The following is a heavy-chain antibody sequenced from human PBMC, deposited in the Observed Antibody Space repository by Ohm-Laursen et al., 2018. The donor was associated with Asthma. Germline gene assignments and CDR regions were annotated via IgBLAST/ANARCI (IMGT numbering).Heavy chain of an antibody. Sequence: SLRLSCSASGFSVSRHFMNWIRQGPEKGLEWVSDIYPGGATFYADSVKGRFTISRDDSKNTLNLQMSSLRGDDTAVYYCARGQGSGDISGSDPFDLWGQGTTVIVPS. V-gene: IGHV3-53*01. CDR3: ARGQGSGDISGSDPFDL. CDR1: GFSVSRHF. CDR2: IYPGGAT. D-gene: IGHD3-10*01. J-gene: IGHJ3*01.